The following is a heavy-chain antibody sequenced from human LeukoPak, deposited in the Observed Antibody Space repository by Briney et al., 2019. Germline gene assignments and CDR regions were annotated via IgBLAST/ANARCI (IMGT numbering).Heavy chain of an antibody. CDR1: GYTFTSYA. V-gene: IGHV1-3*01. D-gene: IGHD3-16*02. CDR2: INAGNGNT. CDR3: ARVRRLGELSLNFDY. Sequence: ASVKVSCKASGYTFTSYAMHWVRQAPGQRLEWMGWINAGNGNTKYSQKFQGRVTITRDTSASTAYMELSSLGSEDTAVYYCARVRRLGELSLNFDYWGQGTLVTVSS. J-gene: IGHJ4*02.